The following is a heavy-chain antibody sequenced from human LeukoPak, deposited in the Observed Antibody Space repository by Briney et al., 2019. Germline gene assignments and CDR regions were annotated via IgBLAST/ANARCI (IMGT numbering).Heavy chain of an antibody. Sequence: PGGSLRLSCVASGFTFGENWMHWVRQAPGKGLAWVSHINRDGGLTNYADSVKGRFTISRGNARNTVYLQMSSLRVEDTAIYFCAREEHRLAEAGTSAFDLGGQGTLVTVSP. CDR3: AREEHRLAEAGTSAFDL. CDR1: GFTFGENW. J-gene: IGHJ3*01. V-gene: IGHV3-74*01. D-gene: IGHD6-13*01. CDR2: INRDGGLT.